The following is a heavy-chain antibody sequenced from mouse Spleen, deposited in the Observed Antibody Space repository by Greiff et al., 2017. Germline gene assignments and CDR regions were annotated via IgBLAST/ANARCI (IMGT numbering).Heavy chain of an antibody. Sequence: VQLQQSGPSLVKPSQTLSLTCSVTGDSITSGYWNWIRKFPGNKLEYMGYISYSGSTYYNPSLKSRISITRDTSKNQYYLQLNSVTTEDTATYYCARFYDYDGGTWFAYWGQGTLVTVSA. CDR1: GDSITSGY. D-gene: IGHD2-4*01. CDR3: ARFYDYDGGTWFAY. CDR2: ISYSGST. J-gene: IGHJ3*01. V-gene: IGHV3-8*02.